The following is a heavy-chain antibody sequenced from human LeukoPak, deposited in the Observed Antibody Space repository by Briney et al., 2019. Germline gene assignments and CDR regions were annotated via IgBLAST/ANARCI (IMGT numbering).Heavy chain of an antibody. D-gene: IGHD2-15*01. CDR2: INQDESDK. Sequence: PGGSLRLSCAASGFTFSSYSMNWVRQAPGKGLEWVANINQDESDKYYVDSVGGRFTISRDNAKNSLYLQMNSLRVEDTAIYYCACYRVSHGLDIWGQGTMVTVSS. V-gene: IGHV3-7*01. CDR3: ACYRVSHGLDI. CDR1: GFTFSSYS. J-gene: IGHJ3*02.